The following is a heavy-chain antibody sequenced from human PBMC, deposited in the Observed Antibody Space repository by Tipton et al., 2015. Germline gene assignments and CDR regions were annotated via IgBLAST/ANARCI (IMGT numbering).Heavy chain of an antibody. CDR2: IDYIGIT. D-gene: IGHD3-22*01. J-gene: IGHJ3*02. CDR1: GGSISNYC. V-gene: IGHV4-59*01. CDR3: ARDQSGLYLGSGDYYPDAFDI. Sequence: GLVKPSETLSLTCTVSGGSISNYCWTWIRQPPGKGLEWIGSIDYIGITNYNASLKSRVTISMDTSKNQFSLNLISVTAADTAVYFCARDQSGLYLGSGDYYPDAFDIWGQGTMVTVS.